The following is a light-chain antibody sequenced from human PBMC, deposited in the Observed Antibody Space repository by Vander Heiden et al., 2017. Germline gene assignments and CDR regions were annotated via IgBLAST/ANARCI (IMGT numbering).Light chain of an antibody. Sequence: QPVLTQSSSASASLGSSVKLTCPLSSGHSGYIITSHQQQPGNDPRYLMKLEGSGNDNKGSGVPDRFSGSSSGADRYLTISNLQFEDEADYYCETWDSNTLHVVFGGGTKLTVL. CDR2: LEGSGND. CDR1: SGHSGYI. V-gene: IGLV4-60*02. CDR3: ETWDSNTLHVV. J-gene: IGLJ2*01.